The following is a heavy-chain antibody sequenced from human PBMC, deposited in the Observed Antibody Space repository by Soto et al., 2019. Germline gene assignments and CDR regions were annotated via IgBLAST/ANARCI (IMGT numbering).Heavy chain of an antibody. V-gene: IGHV4-59*08. D-gene: IGHD3-10*01. CDR1: GGSISSYY. Sequence: SETLSLTCTVSGGSISSYYWSWIRQPPGKGLEWIGYIYYSGSTNYNPSLKSRVTISVDTSKNQFSLKLNSMTAADTAVYYCARHNYGSGSTYFDYSGQGTLVTVSS. CDR2: IYYSGST. J-gene: IGHJ4*02. CDR3: ARHNYGSGSTYFDY.